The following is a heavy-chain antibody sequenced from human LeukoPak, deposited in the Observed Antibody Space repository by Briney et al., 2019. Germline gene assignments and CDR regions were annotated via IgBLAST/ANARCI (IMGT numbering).Heavy chain of an antibody. D-gene: IGHD3-22*01. CDR3: ASPSDDYDSSGYYFRWFDP. Sequence: ASVKVSCKASGGTFSSYAISWVRQAPGQGLEWMGGIIPIFGTANYAQKFQGRVTITADESTSTAYVELSSLRSEDTAVYYCASPSDDYDSSGYYFRWFDPWGQGTLVTVSS. CDR1: GGTFSSYA. CDR2: IIPIFGTA. J-gene: IGHJ5*02. V-gene: IGHV1-69*13.